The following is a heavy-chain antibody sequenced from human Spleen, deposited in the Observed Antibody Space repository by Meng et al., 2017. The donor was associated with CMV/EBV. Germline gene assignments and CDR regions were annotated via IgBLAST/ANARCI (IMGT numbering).Heavy chain of an antibody. CDR2: ISSSGTTI. Sequence: GESLKISCVASGFTFSDYYMSWIRQAPGKGLQWVSYISSSGTTIYYADSVKGRFTISRDNAKNSLYLQMNSLRAEDTAVYYCARDLPQYSSSPYYYYGMDVWGQGTTVTVSS. J-gene: IGHJ6*02. CDR1: GFTFSDYY. V-gene: IGHV3-11*04. D-gene: IGHD6-6*01. CDR3: ARDLPQYSSSPYYYYGMDV.